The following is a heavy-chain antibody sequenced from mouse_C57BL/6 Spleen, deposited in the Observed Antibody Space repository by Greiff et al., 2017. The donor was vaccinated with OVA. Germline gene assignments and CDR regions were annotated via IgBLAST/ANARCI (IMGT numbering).Heavy chain of an antibody. V-gene: IGHV5-12*01. D-gene: IGHD1-1*01. J-gene: IGHJ4*01. CDR2: ISNGGGST. CDR1: GFTFSDYY. Sequence: EVKVVESGGGLVQPGGSLKLSCAASGFTFSDYYMYWVRQTPEKRLEWVAYISNGGGSTYYPDTVKGRFTISRDNTKNTLYLQMSRLKYEDTAMYYCARHYGSSYYAMDYWGQGTSVTVSS. CDR3: ARHYGSSYYAMDY.